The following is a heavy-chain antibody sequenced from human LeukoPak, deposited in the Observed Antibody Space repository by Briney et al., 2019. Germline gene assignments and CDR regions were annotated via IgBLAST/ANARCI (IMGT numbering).Heavy chain of an antibody. J-gene: IGHJ5*02. V-gene: IGHV3-30*02. CDR1: GFTFSSYS. CDR3: AKAFLFNWNHESGGWFDT. D-gene: IGHD1-14*01. CDR2: IRFDGSDK. Sequence: PGGSLRLSCAASGFTFSSYSMHWVRQAPGKGLEWVAFIRFDGSDKIYADSVKGRFTISKDNSKNTLYLQMNSLRPEDTAVYSCAKAFLFNWNHESGGWFDTWGQGALVTVSS.